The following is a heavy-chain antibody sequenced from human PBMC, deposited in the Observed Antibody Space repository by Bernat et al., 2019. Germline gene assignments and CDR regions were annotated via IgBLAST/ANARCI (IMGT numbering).Heavy chain of an antibody. CDR1: GFTFSSYW. D-gene: IGHD6-19*01. CDR3: ARDRGTVAGTCFDY. Sequence: EVQLVESGGGLVQPGGPLRLSCAASGFTFSSYWMSWVRQAPGKGLEWVANIKQDGSEKYYVDSVKGRFTISRDNAKNSLYLQMNSLRAEDTAVYYCARDRGTVAGTCFDYWGQGTLVTVSS. J-gene: IGHJ4*02. V-gene: IGHV3-7*01. CDR2: IKQDGSEK.